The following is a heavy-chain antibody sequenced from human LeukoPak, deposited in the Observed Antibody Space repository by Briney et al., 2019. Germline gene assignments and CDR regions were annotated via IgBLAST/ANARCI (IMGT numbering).Heavy chain of an antibody. CDR3: ARDILIGVGATYYYYYYMDV. D-gene: IGHD1-26*01. CDR2: ISYDGSNK. CDR1: GFTFSSYA. V-gene: IGHV3-30-3*01. Sequence: GGSLRLSCAASGFTFSSYAMHWVRQAPGKGLEWVAVISYDGSNKYYADSVKGRFTISRDNSKNTLYLQMNSLRAEDTAVYYCARDILIGVGATYYYYYYMDVWGKGTTVTVSS. J-gene: IGHJ6*03.